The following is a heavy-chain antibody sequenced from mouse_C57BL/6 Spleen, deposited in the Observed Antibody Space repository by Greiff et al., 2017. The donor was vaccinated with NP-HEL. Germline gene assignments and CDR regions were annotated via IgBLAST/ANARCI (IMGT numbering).Heavy chain of an antibody. D-gene: IGHD2-14*01. J-gene: IGHJ4*01. Sequence: LQESGAELVKPGASVKISCKASGYAFSSYWMNWVKQRPGKGLEWIGQIYPGDGDTNYNGKFKGKATLTADKSSSTAYMQLSSLTSEDSAVYFCARGGIHYAMDYWGQGTSVTVSS. CDR3: ARGGIHYAMDY. CDR2: IYPGDGDT. CDR1: GYAFSSYW. V-gene: IGHV1-80*01.